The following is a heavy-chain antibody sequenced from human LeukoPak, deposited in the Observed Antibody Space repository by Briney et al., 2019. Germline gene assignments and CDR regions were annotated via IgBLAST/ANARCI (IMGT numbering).Heavy chain of an antibody. CDR1: GFTFSSYA. Sequence: PGGSLRLSCAASGFTFSSYAMSWVRQAPGKGLEWVSSISSSSSYIYYADSVKGRFTISRDNAKNSLYLQMNSLRAEDTAVYYCARASPSWYECYFDYWGQGTLVTVSS. CDR2: ISSSSSYI. V-gene: IGHV3-21*01. J-gene: IGHJ4*02. CDR3: ARASPSWYECYFDY. D-gene: IGHD6-13*01.